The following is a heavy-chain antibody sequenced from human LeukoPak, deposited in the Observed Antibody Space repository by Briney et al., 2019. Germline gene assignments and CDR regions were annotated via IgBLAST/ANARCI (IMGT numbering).Heavy chain of an antibody. J-gene: IGHJ3*01. CDR3: GMSGDRVPLQDDVFDV. CDR1: GYSFTSYC. V-gene: IGHV5-51*01. D-gene: IGHD1-26*01. Sequence: GESLKISCKVSGYSFTSYCIGWVRQMPGKGLEWMGIIYPGDSGPTYSPSFQGPVTIPVDKSINTPYLQWSSLQASDTAMYYCGMSGDRVPLQDDVFDVWGQGTMVTVST. CDR2: IYPGDSGP.